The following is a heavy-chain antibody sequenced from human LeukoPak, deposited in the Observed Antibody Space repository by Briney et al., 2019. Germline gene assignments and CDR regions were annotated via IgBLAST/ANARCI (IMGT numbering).Heavy chain of an antibody. CDR3: TRVWVDIVVVVAATHDAFDI. J-gene: IGHJ3*02. CDR2: ISSSSSTI. V-gene: IGHV3-48*01. D-gene: IGHD2-15*01. CDR1: GFTFSSYS. Sequence: GGSLRLSCAASGFTFSSYSMNWVRQAPGKGLEWVSYISSSSSTIYYADSVKGRFTISRDNAKNSLYLQMNSLKTEDTAVYYCTRVWVDIVVVVAATHDAFDIWGQGTMVTVSS.